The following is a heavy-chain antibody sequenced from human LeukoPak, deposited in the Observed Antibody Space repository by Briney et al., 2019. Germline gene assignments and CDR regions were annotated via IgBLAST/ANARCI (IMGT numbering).Heavy chain of an antibody. CDR1: GFTLTDYY. CDR3: ARSIGYYYTMDV. V-gene: IGHV3-11*01. Sequence: GGSLRLSCVAYGFTLTDYYMSWIRQAPGRGLEWVSDISGSGRNVYYGASVKGRFTISRDNAKNSLYLQMNNLRAEDTAVYYCARSIGYYYTMDVWGQGTTVTVSS. CDR2: ISGSGRNV. D-gene: IGHD3-22*01. J-gene: IGHJ6*02.